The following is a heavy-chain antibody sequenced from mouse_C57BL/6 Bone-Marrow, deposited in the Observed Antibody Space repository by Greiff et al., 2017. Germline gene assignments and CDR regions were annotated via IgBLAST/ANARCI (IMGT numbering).Heavy chain of an antibody. V-gene: IGHV1-61*01. CDR2: IYSSDSET. Sequence: QVQLQQPGAELVRPGSSVKLSCKASGYSFTSYWMDWVKQRPGKGLEWIGNIYSSDSETHYNQKYKDKATLTVDKASSAASMQLSSLTSVDSAVYYCARNGVYYSYEGFAYWGQGTLVTVSA. J-gene: IGHJ3*01. D-gene: IGHD2-12*01. CDR1: GYSFTSYW. CDR3: ARNGVYYSYEGFAY.